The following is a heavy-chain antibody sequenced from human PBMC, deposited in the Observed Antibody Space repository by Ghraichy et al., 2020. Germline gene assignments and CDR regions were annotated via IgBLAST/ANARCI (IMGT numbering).Heavy chain of an antibody. CDR3: ARIYDFWSGSDAFDI. V-gene: IGHV4-4*09. D-gene: IGHD3-3*01. CDR2: IYTSGST. CDR1: GGSISSYY. J-gene: IGHJ3*02. Sequence: SETLSLTCTVSGGSISSYYWSWIRQPPGKGLEWIGYIYTSGSTNYNPSLKSRVTISVDTSKNQFSLKLSSVTAADTAVYYCARIYDFWSGSDAFDIWGQGTMVTVSS.